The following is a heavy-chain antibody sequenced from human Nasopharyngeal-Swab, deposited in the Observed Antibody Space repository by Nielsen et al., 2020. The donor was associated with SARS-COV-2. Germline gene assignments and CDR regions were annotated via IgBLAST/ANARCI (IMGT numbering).Heavy chain of an antibody. D-gene: IGHD1-26*01. Sequence: GASLKISCDASGFTFSSYEMNWVRQAPGTGLEWVSYISSSGSTIYYADSVKGRFTISRDNAKNSLYLQMNSLRAEDTAVYYCARDDSGPHVGAFDIWGQGTMVTVSS. V-gene: IGHV3-48*03. CDR2: ISSSGSTI. CDR1: GFTFSSYE. CDR3: ARDDSGPHVGAFDI. J-gene: IGHJ3*02.